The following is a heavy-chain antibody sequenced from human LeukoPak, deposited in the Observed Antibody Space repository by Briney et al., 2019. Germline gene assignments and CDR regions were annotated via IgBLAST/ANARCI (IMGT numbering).Heavy chain of an antibody. CDR2: IKQDGSEK. CDR1: GFTFSNYW. D-gene: IGHD2-15*01. Sequence: GGSLRLSCAASGFTFSNYWMSWVRQAPGKGLEWVANIKQDGSEKYYVDSVKGRFTISRDNAKNSLYLQMNSLRAEDTALYYCARDWWGISLYWGQGTLVTVSS. V-gene: IGHV3-7*01. CDR3: ARDWWGISLY. J-gene: IGHJ4*02.